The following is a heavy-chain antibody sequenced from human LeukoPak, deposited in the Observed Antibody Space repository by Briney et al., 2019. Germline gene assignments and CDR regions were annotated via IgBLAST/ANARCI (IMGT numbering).Heavy chain of an antibody. CDR2: LYHSGST. CDR1: GYSISNAYY. D-gene: IGHD1-26*01. CDR3: ARLGGSSKTYYMDV. Sequence: PSETLSLTCSVSGYSISNAYYWGWIRQPPGKGLEWIGSLYHSGSTYYNPSLKSPVTISVDTSKNQFSLKLTSVTAADTALYYCARLGGSSKTYYMDVWGKGTTVTISS. V-gene: IGHV4-38-2*02. J-gene: IGHJ6*03.